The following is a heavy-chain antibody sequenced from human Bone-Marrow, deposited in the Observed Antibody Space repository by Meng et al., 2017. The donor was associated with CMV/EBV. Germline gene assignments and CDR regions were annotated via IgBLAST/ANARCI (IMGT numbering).Heavy chain of an antibody. Sequence: ASVKVSCKASGYTFTSYYMHWVRQAPGQGLEWMGIINPSGGSTSYAQKFQGRVTMTRDTSTSTVYMELSSLRSEDTAVYYCAKSAATSSLPYYYYYGMAVWGQGTTVTFSS. J-gene: IGHJ6*01. CDR3: AKSAATSSLPYYYYYGMAV. D-gene: IGHD2-15*01. V-gene: IGHV1-46*01. CDR2: INPSGGST. CDR1: GYTFTSYY.